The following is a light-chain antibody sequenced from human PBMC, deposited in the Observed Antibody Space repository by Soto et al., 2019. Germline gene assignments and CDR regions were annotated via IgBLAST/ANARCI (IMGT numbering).Light chain of an antibody. J-gene: IGLJ7*01. V-gene: IGLV1-44*01. CDR1: SSNIGSNT. Sequence: QSVLTQPPSASGTPEQRVTISCSGSSSNIGSNTVNWYQQVPGTAPKLLIYSNNQRPSGVPDRFSGSKSGTSGSLAISGLQSEDEADYYCATWDDSLNGAVFGGGTQLTVL. CDR3: ATWDDSLNGAV. CDR2: SNN.